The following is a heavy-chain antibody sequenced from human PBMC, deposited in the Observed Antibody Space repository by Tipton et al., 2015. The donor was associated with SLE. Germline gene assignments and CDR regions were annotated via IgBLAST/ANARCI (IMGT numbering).Heavy chain of an antibody. V-gene: IGHV3-74*01. CDR3: ARARSGVGSGFDI. CDR2: LNGDETST. J-gene: IGHJ3*02. Sequence: SLRLSCAASGFRISDYWMYWVRQAPGKGLVWVSRLNGDETSTGYADFVKGRFTISRDNGKNTAYLQMNSLRAEDTAVYYCARARSGVGSGFDIWGRGTKVTVSS. CDR1: GFRISDYW. D-gene: IGHD3-10*01.